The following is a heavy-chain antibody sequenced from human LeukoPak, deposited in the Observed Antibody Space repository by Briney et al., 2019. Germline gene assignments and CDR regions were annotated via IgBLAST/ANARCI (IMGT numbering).Heavy chain of an antibody. CDR1: GFTLTNYA. CDR2: ICSSIGCT. Sequence: PGGSLRLSCAAPGFTLTNYAMGWVRRAPGKGLEWVSSICSSIGCTYYADSVRGRFAISRDDSKNTLYLQMNSLRAEDTAVYYCARISLAPSDNFDSWGQGTLVTVSS. D-gene: IGHD1-1*01. CDR3: ARISLAPSDNFDS. J-gene: IGHJ4*02. V-gene: IGHV3-23*01.